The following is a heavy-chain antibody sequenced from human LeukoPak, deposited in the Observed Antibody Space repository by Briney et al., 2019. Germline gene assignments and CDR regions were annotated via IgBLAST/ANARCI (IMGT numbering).Heavy chain of an antibody. D-gene: IGHD3-10*01. CDR1: GGSISSYY. CDR2: IYYSGST. J-gene: IGHJ6*02. Sequence: SETLSLTCTVSGGSISSYYWSWIRQPPGKGLEWIGNIYYSGSTNYNPSLKSRVTISVDTSKNQFSLKLSSVTAADTAVYYCARDRVSYYGSGSYYIPKLSHGMDVWGQGTTVTVSS. V-gene: IGHV4-59*01. CDR3: ARDRVSYYGSGSYYIPKLSHGMDV.